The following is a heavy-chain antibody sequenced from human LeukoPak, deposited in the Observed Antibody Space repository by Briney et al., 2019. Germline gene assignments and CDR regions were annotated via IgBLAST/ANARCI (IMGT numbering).Heavy chain of an antibody. CDR3: ARIQVVLGVGYYYYYGMDV. CDR2: ISYDGSNK. V-gene: IGHV3-30*04. Sequence: GRSLRLSCAASGSTFSSYAMHWVRQAPGKGLEWVAVISYDGSNKYYADSVKGRFTISRDNSKNTLYLQMNSLRAEDTAVYYCARIQVVLGVGYYYYYGMDVWGQGTTVTVSS. J-gene: IGHJ6*02. CDR1: GSTFSSYA. D-gene: IGHD2-2*01.